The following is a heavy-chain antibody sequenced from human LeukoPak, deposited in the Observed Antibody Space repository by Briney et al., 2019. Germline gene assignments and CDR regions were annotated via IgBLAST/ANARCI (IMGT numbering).Heavy chain of an antibody. D-gene: IGHD3-22*01. Sequence: SETLSLTCTVSGGSISSSSYYWGWIRQPPGKGLEWIGSIYYSGSTYYNPSLKSRVTISVDTSKNQFSLKLTSVTAADTALYYCARGPYKYDGSGAFDIWGQGTMVTVSS. V-gene: IGHV4-39*07. CDR3: ARGPYKYDGSGAFDI. J-gene: IGHJ3*02. CDR1: GGSISSSSYY. CDR2: IYYSGST.